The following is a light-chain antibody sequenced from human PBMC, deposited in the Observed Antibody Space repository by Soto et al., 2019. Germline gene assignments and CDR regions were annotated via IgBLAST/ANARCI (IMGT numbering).Light chain of an antibody. V-gene: IGKV1-12*01. J-gene: IGKJ4*01. CDR3: QQGNRFPLT. CDR2: TTS. Sequence: DIQMTQSPSSVSASVGDRVTITCRASQAINRYLAWYQQKPGKAPNLLIYTTSRLQSGVPSRFSGSETVTDFTLPISSLEPEDFATYYCQQGNRFPLTFAGGTKVEIK. CDR1: QAINRY.